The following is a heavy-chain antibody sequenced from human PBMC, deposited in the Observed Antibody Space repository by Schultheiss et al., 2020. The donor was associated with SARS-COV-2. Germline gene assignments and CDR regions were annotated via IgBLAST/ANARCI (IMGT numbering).Heavy chain of an antibody. CDR3: ARDFEATGVYYYYYGMDV. CDR1: GGTFSSYA. Sequence: SVKVSCKASGGTFSSYAISWVRQAPGQGLEWMGGIIPIFGTANYAQKFQGRVTITADESTSTAYMELSSLRSEDTAVYYCARDFEATGVYYYYYGMDVWGQGTTVTVSS. V-gene: IGHV1-69*13. CDR2: IIPIFGTA. J-gene: IGHJ6*02. D-gene: IGHD1-26*01.